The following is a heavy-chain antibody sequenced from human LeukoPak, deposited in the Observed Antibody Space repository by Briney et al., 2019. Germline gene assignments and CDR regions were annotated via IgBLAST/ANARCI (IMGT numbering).Heavy chain of an antibody. D-gene: IGHD3-10*01. CDR2: ISGSGTDI. Sequence: PGGSLRLACEASGFTFSDYYMTWMRQAPGKGLEWVSYISGSGTDILYADSVKGRFTMSRDNAKNSLYLQTNSLRTEDTAVYYCTRDPRVLDYWGQGTLVTVSS. CDR1: GFTFSDYY. V-gene: IGHV3-11*04. J-gene: IGHJ4*02. CDR3: TRDPRVLDY.